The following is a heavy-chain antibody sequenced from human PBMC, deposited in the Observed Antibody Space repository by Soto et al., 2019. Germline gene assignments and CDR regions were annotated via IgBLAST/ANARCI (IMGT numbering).Heavy chain of an antibody. J-gene: IGHJ4*02. D-gene: IGHD4-4*01. CDR3: AKRGGSTGYSNGIDY. CDR1: GFTFSSYA. CDR2: ISGSGGST. V-gene: IGHV3-23*01. Sequence: GGSLRLSCAASGFTFSSYAMSWVRQAPGKGLEWVSAISGSGGSTYYADSVKGRFTISRDNSKNTQYLQMNSLRAEDTAVYYCAKRGGSTGYSNGIDYCGQGALVTVSS.